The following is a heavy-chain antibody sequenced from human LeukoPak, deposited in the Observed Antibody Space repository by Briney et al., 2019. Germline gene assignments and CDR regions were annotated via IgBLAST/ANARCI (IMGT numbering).Heavy chain of an antibody. V-gene: IGHV3-7*01. J-gene: IGHJ4*02. CDR2: IKQDGSEK. CDR3: AKDRVWLGHLYYFDY. Sequence: QAGGSLRLSCAASGFTFSSYWMSWVRQAPGKGLEWVANIKQDGSEKYYVDSVKGRFTISRDNSKNTLYLQMNSLRAEDTAVYYCAKDRVWLGHLYYFDYWGQGTLVTVSS. D-gene: IGHD6-19*01. CDR1: GFTFSSYW.